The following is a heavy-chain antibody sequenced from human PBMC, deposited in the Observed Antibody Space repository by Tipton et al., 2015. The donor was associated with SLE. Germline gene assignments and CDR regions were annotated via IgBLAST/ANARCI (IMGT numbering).Heavy chain of an antibody. CDR2: IHHSGIT. CDR1: GYSIRNGYY. D-gene: IGHD5-12*01. V-gene: IGHV4-38-2*02. Sequence: TLSLTCNVSGYSIRNGYYWGWIRQAPGKGLEWTGTIHHSGITYYNPSLKSRVTISVDTSKNQFSLKLRSVAAADTAVYYCAREYSGYDYRTFDHWGQGTLFTVPS. J-gene: IGHJ4*02. CDR3: AREYSGYDYRTFDH.